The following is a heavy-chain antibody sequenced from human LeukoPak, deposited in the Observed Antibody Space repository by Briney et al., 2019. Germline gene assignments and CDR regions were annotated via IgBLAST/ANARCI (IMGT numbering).Heavy chain of an antibody. J-gene: IGHJ4*02. V-gene: IGHV3-20*04. Sequence: GGTLRLSCAASGFAFSTYAMTWVRQAPGKGLEWVSGINWNGGSTGYADSVKGRFTISRDNSKNTLYLQMNSLRAEDTAVYYCAKDQYYDQYYFDYWGQGTLVTVSS. CDR1: GFAFSTYA. CDR3: AKDQYYDQYYFDY. CDR2: INWNGGST. D-gene: IGHD3-22*01.